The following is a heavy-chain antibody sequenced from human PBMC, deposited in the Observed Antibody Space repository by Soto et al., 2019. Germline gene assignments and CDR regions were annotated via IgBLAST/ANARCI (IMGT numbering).Heavy chain of an antibody. Sequence: QITLKESGPTLVKPTQTLTLTCTFSGFSLSSTRMAVGWIRQPPGTALEWLALIYWDDDKRYSPFLKSRLTITKDTSKNQVVHTMSNMDPVDTARYYCAHIVVAGLGYYFDYWGQGTLVTVSS. CDR3: AHIVVAGLGYYFDY. J-gene: IGHJ4*02. CDR2: IYWDDDK. D-gene: IGHD6-19*01. V-gene: IGHV2-5*02. CDR1: GFSLSSTRMA.